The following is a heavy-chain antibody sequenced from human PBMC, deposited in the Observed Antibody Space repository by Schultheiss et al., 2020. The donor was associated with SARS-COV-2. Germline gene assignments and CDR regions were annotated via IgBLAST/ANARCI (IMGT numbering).Heavy chain of an antibody. Sequence: GGSLRLSCAASGFTFSSYEMNWVRQAPGKGLEWVSYISSSGSTIYYADSVKGRFTISRDNARNSLYLQMNSLRAEDTAVYYCARNQPIVVVPAAMNYWGQGTLVTVSS. V-gene: IGHV3-48*03. J-gene: IGHJ4*02. D-gene: IGHD2-2*01. CDR1: GFTFSSYE. CDR2: ISSSGSTI. CDR3: ARNQPIVVVPAAMNY.